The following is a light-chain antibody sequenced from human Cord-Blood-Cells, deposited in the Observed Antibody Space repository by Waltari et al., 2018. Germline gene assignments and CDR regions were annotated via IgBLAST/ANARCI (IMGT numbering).Light chain of an antibody. J-gene: IGKJ2*01. CDR2: WAS. CDR1: QSVLYSSNNKNY. CDR3: QQYYSTPYT. V-gene: IGKV4-1*01. Sequence: DIVMTQSPASLAVSLGERATINCKSSQSVLYSSNNKNYLAWYQQKPGKPPKLLIYWASTRESGVPDRFSGSGSGTDFTLTISSLKAEDVAVDYCQQYYSTPYTFGQGTKLEIK.